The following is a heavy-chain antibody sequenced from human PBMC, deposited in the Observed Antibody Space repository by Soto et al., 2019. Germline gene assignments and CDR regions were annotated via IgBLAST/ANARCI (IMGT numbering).Heavy chain of an antibody. V-gene: IGHV6-1*01. J-gene: IGHJ6*02. CDR2: TYYRSKWYN. CDR3: TRSRGSSCCSSYYSGMHG. D-gene: IGHD2-15*01. Sequence: SPTLSLTGAMSGESVSSNSAAWNWIRQSPSRGLEWLGRTYYRSKWYNDYAVSVKSRITINPDTSKNQFSLQLNSVTPEDTAVYYCTRSRGSSCCSSYYSGMHGGAQAHTVTGSS. CDR1: GESVSSNSAA.